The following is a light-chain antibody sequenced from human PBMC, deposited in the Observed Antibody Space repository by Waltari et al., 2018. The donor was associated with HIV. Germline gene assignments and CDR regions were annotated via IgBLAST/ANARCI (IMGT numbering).Light chain of an antibody. J-gene: IGLJ1*01. CDR1: SSDAGGYNY. CDR2: DVS. V-gene: IGLV2-14*03. Sequence: QSALTQPASVFGSPGQSITISCTGTSSDAGGYNYVSWYQQHPGKAPKLMIYDVSNRPSGVSNRFSGSKSGNTASLTISGLQAEDEADYYCSSYTSSSTYVFGTGTKVTVL. CDR3: SSYTSSSTYV.